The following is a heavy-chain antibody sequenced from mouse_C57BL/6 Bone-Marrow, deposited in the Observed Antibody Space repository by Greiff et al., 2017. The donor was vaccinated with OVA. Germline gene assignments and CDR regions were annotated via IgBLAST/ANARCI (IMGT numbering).Heavy chain of an antibody. Sequence: EVQLQESGAELVRPGASVKLSCTASGFTINDDYMHWVKQRPEQGLEWIGWIDPDNADTEYTSKFQGKATITDATSSNTAYVQLSSLTSEDSAVEDDTSRGRYDRAWFAYWGQGTLVTVSA. CDR1: GFTINDDY. J-gene: IGHJ3*01. CDR2: IDPDNADT. D-gene: IGHD1-1*01. V-gene: IGHV14-4*01. CDR3: TSRGRYDRAWFAY.